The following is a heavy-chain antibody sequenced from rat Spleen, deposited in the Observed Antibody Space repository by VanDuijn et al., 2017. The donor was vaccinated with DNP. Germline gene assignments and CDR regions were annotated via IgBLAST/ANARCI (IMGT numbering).Heavy chain of an antibody. CDR2: ITSSGYDT. CDR1: GFIFNDYW. D-gene: IGHD3-1*01. J-gene: IGHJ1*01. CDR3: ARNGPNWYFDF. V-gene: IGHV5-31*01. Sequence: EVQLVESGGDQVQPGRSLKLSCVASGFIFNDYWMTWIRQVPGKGLEYIASITSSGYDTYYPDSMKGRFTISRDNVENTLYLQMNSLRSEDTATYYCARNGPNWYFDFWGPGTMVTVSS.